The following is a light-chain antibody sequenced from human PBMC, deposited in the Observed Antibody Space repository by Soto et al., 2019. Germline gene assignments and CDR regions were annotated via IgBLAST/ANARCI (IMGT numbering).Light chain of an antibody. CDR3: QQYNSYWT. V-gene: IGKV1-5*01. J-gene: IGKJ1*01. CDR2: DAS. Sequence: DIQMTQSPSTLSGSVADRVTITCRASQSISNWLAWYQQKPGKAPKLLIYDASSLESGVPSRFSGGGSGTEFTLTISSLQPDDFATYYCQQYNSYWTFGQGTKVDIK. CDR1: QSISNW.